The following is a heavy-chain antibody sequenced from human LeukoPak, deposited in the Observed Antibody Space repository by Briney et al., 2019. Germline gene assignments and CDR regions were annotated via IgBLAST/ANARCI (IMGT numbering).Heavy chain of an antibody. CDR2: IGSSSTNI. D-gene: IGHD1-7*01. J-gene: IGHJ5*02. CDR3: ARNYDTSSVDGWFDP. Sequence: GGSLRLSCAASGFTFSTYAVNWVRQAPGKGLEWVSSIGSSSTNIYYSDSVKGRFTISRDNAKNSLYLQMNTLRAEDTALYYCARNYDTSSVDGWFDPWGQGTLVTVSS. CDR1: GFTFSTYA. V-gene: IGHV3-21*01.